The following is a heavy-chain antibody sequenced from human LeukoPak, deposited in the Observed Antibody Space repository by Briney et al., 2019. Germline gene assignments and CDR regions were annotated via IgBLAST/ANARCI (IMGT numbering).Heavy chain of an antibody. CDR1: GFAFDDYA. D-gene: IGHD3-16*02. J-gene: IGHJ4*02. CDR3: AKLRGPYDYVWGSYRSSSSDFDY. V-gene: IGHV3-43*02. CDR2: ISGDGGST. Sequence: PGGSLRLSCAASGFAFDDYAMHWVRQAPGKGLEWVSLISGDGGSTYYADSVKGRFTISRDNSKNSLYLQMNSLRTEDTALYYCAKLRGPYDYVWGSYRSSSSDFDYWGQGTLVTVSS.